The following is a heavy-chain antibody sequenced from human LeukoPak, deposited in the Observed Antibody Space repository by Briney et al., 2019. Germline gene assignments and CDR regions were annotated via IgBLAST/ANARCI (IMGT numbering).Heavy chain of an antibody. CDR2: IRSKANSYAT. V-gene: IGHV3-73*01. CDR1: GFTFSGSA. J-gene: IGHJ3*02. Sequence: PGGSLKLSCAASGFTFSGSAMHWVRQASGKGLGWVGRIRSKANSYATAYAASVKGRFTISRDDSKNTAYLQMNSLKTEDTAVYYCTRHVSAARQGANAFDIWGQGTMVTVSS. CDR3: TRHVSAARQGANAFDI. D-gene: IGHD6-6*01.